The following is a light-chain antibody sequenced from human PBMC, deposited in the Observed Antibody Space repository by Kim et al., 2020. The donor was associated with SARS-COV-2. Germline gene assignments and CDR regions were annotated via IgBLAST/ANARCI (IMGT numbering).Light chain of an antibody. CDR2: DAS. V-gene: IGKV3-15*01. Sequence: EKVMTQSPATLSVSPGDKATLSCRASQSVNSDLAWYQQKPGQAPRLVIYDASTRATGIPARFSGSGSGTEFTLTISSLQSEDFAAYYCQQYNNWPQTFGQGTNLEI. CDR1: QSVNSD. J-gene: IGKJ2*01. CDR3: QQYNNWPQT.